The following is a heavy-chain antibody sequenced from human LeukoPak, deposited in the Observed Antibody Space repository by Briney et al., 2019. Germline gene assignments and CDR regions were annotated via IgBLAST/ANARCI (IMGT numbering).Heavy chain of an antibody. Sequence: ASVKVSCKASGYTFTGYYMDWVRQAPGQGLEWMGWINPNSGGTNYAQKFQGWVTMTRDTSISTAYMELSRLRSDDTAVYYCARGAAGLRLGELSFFDYCGQAPLATVSS. D-gene: IGHD3-16*02. CDR3: ARGAAGLRLGELSFFDY. J-gene: IGHJ4*02. CDR2: INPNSGGT. CDR1: GYTFTGYY. V-gene: IGHV1-2*04.